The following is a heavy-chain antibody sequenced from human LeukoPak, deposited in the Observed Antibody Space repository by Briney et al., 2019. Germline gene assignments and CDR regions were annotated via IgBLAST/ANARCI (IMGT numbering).Heavy chain of an antibody. D-gene: IGHD7-27*01. CDR2: INHSGST. CDR3: ARDPLGLDYYYYYGMDV. Sequence: SETLSLTCAVYGGSFSGYYWSWIRQPPGKGLEWIGEINHSGSTNYNPSLKSRVTISVDTSKNQFSLKLSSVTAADTAVYYCARDPLGLDYYYYYGMDVWGQGTTVTVSS. J-gene: IGHJ6*02. CDR1: GGSFSGYY. V-gene: IGHV4-34*01.